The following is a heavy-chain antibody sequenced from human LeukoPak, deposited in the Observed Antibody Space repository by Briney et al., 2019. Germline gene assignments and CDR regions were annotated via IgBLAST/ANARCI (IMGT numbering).Heavy chain of an antibody. D-gene: IGHD5-18*01. CDR2: IYYTGAT. CDR3: ARAGYSYGTGYYFDY. CDR1: GGSISRYY. Sequence: WETLSLTCTVSGGSISRYYWSWIRLPPGKGLKWSGDIYYTGATYYNPSLKSRVTISLDTSKNQFSLKLSSVTAADAAVYYCARAGYSYGTGYYFDYCGQGALVTVSS. J-gene: IGHJ4*02. V-gene: IGHV4-59*01.